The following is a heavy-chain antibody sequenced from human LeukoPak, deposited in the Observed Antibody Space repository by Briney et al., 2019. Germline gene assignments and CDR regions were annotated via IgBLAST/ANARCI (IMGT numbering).Heavy chain of an antibody. CDR2: IIPIFGTA. D-gene: IGHD3-22*01. J-gene: IGHJ4*02. V-gene: IGHV1-69*05. CDR3: AREKGYDSSGYPNYYFDY. Sequence: AASVKVSCKASGGTFSSYAISWVRQAPGQGLEWMGGIIPIFGTANYAQKFQGRVTITTDESTSTAYMELSSLRSEDTAVYYCAREKGYDSSGYPNYYFDYSGQGTLVTVSS. CDR1: GGTFSSYA.